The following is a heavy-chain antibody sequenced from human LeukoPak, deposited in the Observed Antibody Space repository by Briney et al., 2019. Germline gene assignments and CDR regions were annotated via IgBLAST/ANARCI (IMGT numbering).Heavy chain of an antibody. D-gene: IGHD1-26*01. CDR3: ARRGAMGDYFDY. CDR1: GYTFTSYD. J-gene: IGHJ4*02. CDR2: MNPNSGNT. V-gene: IGHV1-8*01. Sequence: ASVKVSCKASGYTFTSYDINWVRQATGQGLEWMGWMNPNSGNTGYAQKFQGRVTMTRNTSISTAYVELSSLRSEDTAVYYCARRGAMGDYFDYWGQGTLVTVSS.